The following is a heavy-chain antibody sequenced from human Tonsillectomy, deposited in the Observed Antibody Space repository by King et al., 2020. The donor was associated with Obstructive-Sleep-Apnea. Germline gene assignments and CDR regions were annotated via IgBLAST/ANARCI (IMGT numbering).Heavy chain of an antibody. CDR2: ISFEGINK. J-gene: IGHJ4*02. D-gene: IGHD3-10*01. CDR1: GFTFSTYA. Sequence: VQLVESGGGVVQPGRSLRLSCAASGFTFSTYAMHWVRQAPGKGLEWVAIISFEGINKYSADSVEGRFTISRDNSKNTIYLEMNSLRADDTAVYYCARDLKDYYGSGSYWGQGTLVTVSS. V-gene: IGHV3-30*04. CDR3: ARDLKDYYGSGSY.